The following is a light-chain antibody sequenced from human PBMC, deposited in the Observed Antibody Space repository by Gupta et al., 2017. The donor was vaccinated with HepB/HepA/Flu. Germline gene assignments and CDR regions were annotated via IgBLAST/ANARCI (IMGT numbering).Light chain of an antibody. CDR2: KDA. V-gene: IGLV3-21*02. CDR1: NIVSYS. CDR3: HVWDSYSDTWV. J-gene: IGLJ3*02. Sequence: SYVLTQSPSVSVAPGEPATITCAGKNIVSYSLHWYQQKAGQAPVLVVYKDADRPSEIPERFSGSNSATTATLTITRVEAGDEADYYCHVWDSYSDTWVFGGGTKLTVL.